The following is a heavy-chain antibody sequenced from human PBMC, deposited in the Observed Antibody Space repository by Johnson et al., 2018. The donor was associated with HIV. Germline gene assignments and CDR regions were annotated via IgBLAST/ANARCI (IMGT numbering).Heavy chain of an antibody. CDR2: ISSSGSTI. CDR1: GFTFSDYY. J-gene: IGHJ3*02. D-gene: IGHD6-19*01. V-gene: IGHV3-11*04. Sequence: QVQLVESGGALVKPGGSLRLSCAASGFTFSDYYMSWIRQAPGTGLEWVSYISSSGSTIYYADSVQGRFTISRDNAKNSLYLQMGSLRAEDMAVYYCARVRLHSSGIDAFDIWGQGTMVTVSS. CDR3: ARVRLHSSGIDAFDI.